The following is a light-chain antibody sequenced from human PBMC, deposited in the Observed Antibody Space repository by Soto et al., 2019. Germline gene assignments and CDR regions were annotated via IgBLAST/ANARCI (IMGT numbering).Light chain of an antibody. Sequence: QSALTQPPSVSGSPGQSVTISCTGTSSDVGSYNRVSWYQQPPGTAPKLMIYEVSNRPSGVPDRFSGSKSGNTASLTISGLQDEDEADYYCSSSTVVFGGGTKLTVL. CDR1: SSDVGSYNR. J-gene: IGLJ2*01. V-gene: IGLV2-18*01. CDR3: SSSTVV. CDR2: EVS.